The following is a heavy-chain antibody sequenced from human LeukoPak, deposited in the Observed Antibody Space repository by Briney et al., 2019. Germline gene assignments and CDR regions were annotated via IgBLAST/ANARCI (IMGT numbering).Heavy chain of an antibody. D-gene: IGHD3-10*01. J-gene: IGHJ4*02. V-gene: IGHV6-1*01. CDR3: AREGSGIPGYFDY. Sequence: SQTLSLTCAISGDSVSNNNVAWNWIRQSPSRGLEWLGRTYYRSKWYNGYALSVKSRITVNPDTSKNQFSLQLNSVTPEDTAVYYCAREGSGIPGYFDYWGQGTLVTVSS. CDR1: GDSVSNNNVA. CDR2: TYYRSKWYN.